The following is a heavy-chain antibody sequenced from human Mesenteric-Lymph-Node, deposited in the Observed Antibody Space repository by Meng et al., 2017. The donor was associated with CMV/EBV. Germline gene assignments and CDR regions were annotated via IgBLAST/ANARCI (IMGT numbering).Heavy chain of an antibody. J-gene: IGHJ4*02. Sequence: ASVKVSCKASGVTFSSYAISWVRQAPGQGLEWMGWINPNSGGTNYAQKFQGRVTMTRDTSISTAYMELSRLRSDDTAVYYCARVVSSGWYGLYYFDYWGQGTLVTVSS. CDR1: GVTFSSYA. D-gene: IGHD6-19*01. V-gene: IGHV1-2*02. CDR3: ARVVSSGWYGLYYFDY. CDR2: INPNSGGT.